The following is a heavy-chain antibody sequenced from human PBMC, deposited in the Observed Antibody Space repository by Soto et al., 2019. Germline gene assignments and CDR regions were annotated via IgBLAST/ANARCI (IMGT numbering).Heavy chain of an antibody. CDR2: ISSSSSYI. CDR1: GFTFSSYS. J-gene: IGHJ6*02. Sequence: VGSLRLSCAASGFTFSSYSMNWVRQAPGKGLEWVSSISSSSSYIYYADSVKGRFTISRDNAKNSLYLQMNSLRAEDTAVYYCARDGYNPKSGYYYYYGMDVWGQGTTVTVSS. CDR3: ARDGYNPKSGYYYYYGMDV. V-gene: IGHV3-21*01. D-gene: IGHD5-12*01.